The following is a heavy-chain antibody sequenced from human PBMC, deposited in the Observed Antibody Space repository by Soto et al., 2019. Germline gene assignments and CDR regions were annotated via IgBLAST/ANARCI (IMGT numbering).Heavy chain of an antibody. Sequence: QVQLQESGPGLVQPSGTLSLTCAVSGDSINNSHWWSWVRQTPGKGLEWIGETYHSGTTNYNPSLKNRVTISIDMSKNKFSLKMNSVTAADTAVYYCASEVNSSPAPGPNWFDPWGQGTLVTVSS. V-gene: IGHV4-4*02. CDR3: ASEVNSSPAPGPNWFDP. D-gene: IGHD6-13*01. J-gene: IGHJ5*02. CDR1: GDSINNSHW. CDR2: TYHSGTT.